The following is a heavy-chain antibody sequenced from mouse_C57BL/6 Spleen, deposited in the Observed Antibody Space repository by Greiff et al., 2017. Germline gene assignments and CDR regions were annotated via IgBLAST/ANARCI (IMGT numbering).Heavy chain of an antibody. CDR1: GFTFSDYG. Sequence: EVQLQESGGGLVKPGGSLKLSCAASGFTFSDYGMHWVRQAPEKGLEWVAYISSGSSTIYYADTVKGRFTISRDNAKNTLFLQMTSLRSEDTAMYYCARNGYYPWFAYWGQGTLVTVSA. D-gene: IGHD2-3*01. CDR2: ISSGSSTI. V-gene: IGHV5-17*01. J-gene: IGHJ3*01. CDR3: ARNGYYPWFAY.